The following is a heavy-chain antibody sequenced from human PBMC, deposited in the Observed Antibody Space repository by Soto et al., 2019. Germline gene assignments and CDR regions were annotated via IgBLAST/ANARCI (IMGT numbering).Heavy chain of an antibody. CDR3: VCQKGEEWLVPFDY. J-gene: IGHJ4*02. Sequence: EGSLRLSCAASGFTFSSYAMSWARQAPGKGLDWVSDISGSGGSTHYADSVKGRFTISRDNSKNTMYLQMNSLRAEDTAVYYCVCQKGEEWLVPFDYWGQGTLVTVSS. D-gene: IGHD6-19*01. CDR1: GFTFSSYA. CDR2: ISGSGGST. V-gene: IGHV3-23*01.